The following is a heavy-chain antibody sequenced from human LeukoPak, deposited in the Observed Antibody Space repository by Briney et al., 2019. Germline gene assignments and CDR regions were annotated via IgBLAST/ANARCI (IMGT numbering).Heavy chain of an antibody. Sequence: GASVKVSCKASGYTFTSYGISWVRQAPGQGLEWMGWISAYNGNTNYAQKLQGRVTMTTDTSTSTAYMELRSLRSDDTAVYYCARAVVTIFGVPYYMDVWAKGPRSPSP. CDR2: ISAYNGNT. J-gene: IGHJ6*03. V-gene: IGHV1-18*01. CDR1: GYTFTSYG. D-gene: IGHD3-3*01. CDR3: ARAVVTIFGVPYYMDV.